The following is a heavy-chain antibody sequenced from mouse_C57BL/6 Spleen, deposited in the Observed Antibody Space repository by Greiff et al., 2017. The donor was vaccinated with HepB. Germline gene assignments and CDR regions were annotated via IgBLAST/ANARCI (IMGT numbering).Heavy chain of an antibody. CDR1: GYTFTSYW. Sequence: VQLQQSGTVLARPGASVKMSCKTSGYTFTSYWMHWVKQRPGQGLEWIGAIYPGNSDTSYNQKFKGKAKLTAVTSASTAYMELSSLTNEDSAVYYCTKGVYYSNYEGFTLDYWGQGTTLTVSS. CDR3: TKGVYYSNYEGFTLDY. V-gene: IGHV1-5*01. D-gene: IGHD2-5*01. J-gene: IGHJ2*01. CDR2: IYPGNSDT.